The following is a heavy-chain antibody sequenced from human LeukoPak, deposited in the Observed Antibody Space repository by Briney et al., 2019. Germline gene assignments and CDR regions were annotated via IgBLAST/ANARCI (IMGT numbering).Heavy chain of an antibody. Sequence: GGSLRLSCAASGFTFSSYTMNWVRQAPGKGLEWVSYISSSSSTIYYADSVKGRFTISRDNAKNSLYLQMNSLRAEDTAVYYCARDRAAWLTGYDYWGQGTLVTVSS. V-gene: IGHV3-48*04. D-gene: IGHD3-9*01. J-gene: IGHJ4*02. CDR2: ISSSSSTI. CDR3: ARDRAAWLTGYDY. CDR1: GFTFSSYT.